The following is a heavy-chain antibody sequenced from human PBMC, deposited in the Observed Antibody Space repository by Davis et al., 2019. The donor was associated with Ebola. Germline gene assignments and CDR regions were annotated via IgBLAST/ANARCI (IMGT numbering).Heavy chain of an antibody. J-gene: IGHJ6*02. Sequence: GGSLRLSCAASGFTFSSYAMSWVRQAPGKGLEWVSAISGSGGSTYYADSVKGRFTISRDNAKNSLYLQMNSLRAEDTAVYYCARVIAVAGTGYYYGMDVWGQGTTVTVSS. CDR2: ISGSGGST. CDR3: ARVIAVAGTGYYYGMDV. CDR1: GFTFSSYA. D-gene: IGHD6-19*01. V-gene: IGHV3-23*01.